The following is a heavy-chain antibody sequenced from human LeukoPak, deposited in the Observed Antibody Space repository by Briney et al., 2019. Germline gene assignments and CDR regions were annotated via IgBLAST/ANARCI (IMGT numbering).Heavy chain of an antibody. V-gene: IGHV3-21*01. CDR2: ISSSSSYI. CDR1: GFTFSSYS. J-gene: IGHJ6*02. CDR3: ARDLGREYYGSGSYYLYYYYYGMDV. Sequence: GGSLRLSCAASGFTFSSYSMNWVRQAPGKGLEWVSSISSSSSYIYYADSVKGRFTISRDNAKNSLYLQMNSLRAEDTAMYYCARDLGREYYGSGSYYLYYYYYGMDVWGQGTTVTVSS. D-gene: IGHD3-10*01.